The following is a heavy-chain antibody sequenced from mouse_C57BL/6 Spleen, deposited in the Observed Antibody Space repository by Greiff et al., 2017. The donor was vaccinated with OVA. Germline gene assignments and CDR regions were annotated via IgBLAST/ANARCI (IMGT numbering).Heavy chain of an antibody. D-gene: IGHD2-13*01. CDR2: ISSGSSTI. CDR1: GFTFSDYG. V-gene: IGHV5-17*01. J-gene: IGHJ4*01. Sequence: EVMLVESGGGLVKPGGSLKLSCAASGFTFSDYGMHWVRQAPEKGLEWVAYISSGSSTIYYADTVKGRNTIARDNAKNTLFLQMTSLRSEDTAMYYCAGHICYGDGMDYWGKGTSVTVSS. CDR3: AGHICYGDGMDY.